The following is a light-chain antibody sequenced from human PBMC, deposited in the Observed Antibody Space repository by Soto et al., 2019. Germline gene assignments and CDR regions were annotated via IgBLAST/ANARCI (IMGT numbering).Light chain of an antibody. CDR1: QSISGY. CDR2: DGS. CDR3: QQHYTYGWT. J-gene: IGKJ1*01. Sequence: IQINQYNSTLSASVGDRVTVTCRASQSISGYLAWYQQKPGEAPKLLIYDGSTLESGVPSRFSGSGSETQFTLTISSLQPEDFATYYCQQHYTYGWTFGQGPKVDIK. V-gene: IGKV1-5*01.